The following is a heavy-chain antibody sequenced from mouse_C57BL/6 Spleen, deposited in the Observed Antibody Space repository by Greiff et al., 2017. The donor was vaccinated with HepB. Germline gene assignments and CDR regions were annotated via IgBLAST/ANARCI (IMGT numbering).Heavy chain of an antibody. Sequence: DVHLVESGGGLVKPGGSLKLSCAASGFTFSDYGMHWVRQAPEKGLEWVAYISSGSSTIYYADTVKGRFTISRDNAKNTLFLQMTSLRSEDTAMYYCARNYGSFYYAMDYWGQGTSVTVSS. CDR1: GFTFSDYG. D-gene: IGHD1-1*01. J-gene: IGHJ4*01. V-gene: IGHV5-17*01. CDR2: ISSGSSTI. CDR3: ARNYGSFYYAMDY.